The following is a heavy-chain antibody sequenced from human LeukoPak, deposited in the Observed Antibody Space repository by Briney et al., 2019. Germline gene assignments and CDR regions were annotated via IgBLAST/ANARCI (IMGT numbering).Heavy chain of an antibody. V-gene: IGHV4-59*08. J-gene: IGHJ4*02. CDR2: MYYSGIT. Sequence: SETLSLTCTVSGVSINSYYWSWIRQPPGQGLEWIGYMYYSGITTYNPSLKSRVTISVDTSRNQFSLKLSSVTAADTAVYYCVRHVLCAGDCPYFDYWGQGTLVTVSS. D-gene: IGHD2-21*02. CDR3: VRHVLCAGDCPYFDY. CDR1: GVSINSYY.